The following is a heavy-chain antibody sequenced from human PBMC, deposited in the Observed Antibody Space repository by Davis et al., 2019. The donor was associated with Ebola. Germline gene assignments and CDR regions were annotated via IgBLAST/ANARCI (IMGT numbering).Heavy chain of an antibody. V-gene: IGHV3-23*01. J-gene: IGHJ4*02. CDR1: GYTFSSYA. D-gene: IGHD6-19*01. CDR3: AKDLGSAGWYFDY. CDR2: ISGSGDST. Sequence: PGGSLRLSCAASGYTFSSYAMTWVRQAPGKGLEWVSGISGSGDSTYYTDSVRGRFTISRDNSKNTLYLQMNSLRAEDTAVYHCAKDLGSAGWYFDYWGQGTLVTVSS.